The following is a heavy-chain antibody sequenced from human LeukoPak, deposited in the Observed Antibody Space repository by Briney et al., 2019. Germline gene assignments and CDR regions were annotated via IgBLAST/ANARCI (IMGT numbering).Heavy chain of an antibody. D-gene: IGHD3-22*01. V-gene: IGHV4-30-2*01. CDR2: IYHSGST. CDR1: GGSISSGGYS. J-gene: IGHJ4*02. Sequence: PSETLSLTCAVSGGSISSGGYSWSWIRQPPGKGLEWIGYIYHSGSTYYNPSLKSRVTISVDRSKNQFSLKLSSVTAADTAVYYCARARSGTMIVVNWGQGTLVTVSS. CDR3: ARARSGTMIVVN.